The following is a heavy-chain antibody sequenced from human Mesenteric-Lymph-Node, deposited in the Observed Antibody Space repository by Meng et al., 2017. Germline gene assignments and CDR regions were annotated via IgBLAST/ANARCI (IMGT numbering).Heavy chain of an antibody. J-gene: IGHJ4*02. Sequence: ASVKVSCKASGYTLSSHGITWVRQAPGQGLEWMGWSSANSDNTNYAQKLQGRVTMTTDTSTSTAYMELRSLSFDDTAVYYCARSYYYDNSGSTYYDNWGQGTLVTVSS. D-gene: IGHD3-22*01. CDR1: GYTLSSHG. V-gene: IGHV1-18*01. CDR2: SSANSDNT. CDR3: ARSYYYDNSGSTYYDN.